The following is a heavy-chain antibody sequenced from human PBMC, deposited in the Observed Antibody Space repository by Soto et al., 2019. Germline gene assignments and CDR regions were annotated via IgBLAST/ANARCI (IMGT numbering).Heavy chain of an antibody. J-gene: IGHJ4*02. Sequence: QVKLVQSGAEVKKPGSSVKVSCTASAGTFSSYAISWVRQAPGQGLEWMGGIIPIFGTANYAKKFQGRVTITADESTSTAYMELSSLRSEDTAVYYCARDSGWLEMATGLDYWGQGTLVTVSS. CDR3: ARDSGWLEMATGLDY. V-gene: IGHV1-69*12. D-gene: IGHD5-12*01. CDR2: IIPIFGTA. CDR1: AGTFSSYA.